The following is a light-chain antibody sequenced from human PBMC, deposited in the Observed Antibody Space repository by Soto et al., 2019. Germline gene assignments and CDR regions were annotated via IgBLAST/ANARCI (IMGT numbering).Light chain of an antibody. CDR2: DAS. Sequence: THMTHSRSTLSPSLGHTVTVTCRASQSIGRWLAWYQQKPGRAPKLLIFDASTLENGVPARFSGSRSGPEFSLTISRLQTDDFATYSSQQYDIYWTLGQGTKVDIK. V-gene: IGKV1-5*01. CDR1: QSIGRW. CDR3: QQYDIYWT. J-gene: IGKJ1*01.